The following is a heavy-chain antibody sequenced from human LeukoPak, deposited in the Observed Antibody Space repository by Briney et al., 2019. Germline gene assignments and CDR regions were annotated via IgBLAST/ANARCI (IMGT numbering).Heavy chain of an antibody. V-gene: IGHV3-21*01. CDR1: GFTFSSYS. CDR3: ARDSFFSTPLDY. CDR2: ISSSSSYI. J-gene: IGHJ4*02. D-gene: IGHD2-2*01. Sequence: PGGSLRLSCAASGFTFSSYSMNWVRQAPGKGLEWVSSISSSSSYIYYADSVKGRFTISRDNAKNSLYLQMNSLRAEDTAVYYCARDSFFSTPLDYWGQGTLVTVSS.